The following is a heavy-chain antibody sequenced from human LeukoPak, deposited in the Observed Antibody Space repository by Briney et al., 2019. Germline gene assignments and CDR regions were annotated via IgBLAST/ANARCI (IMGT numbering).Heavy chain of an antibody. J-gene: IGHJ4*02. V-gene: IGHV1-69*13. D-gene: IGHD3-22*01. Sequence: ASVKVSCKASGGTFSSYAISWVRQAPGQGLEWMGGIIPILGTANYAQKFQGRVTITADESTRTAYMELSRLRSEDTAVYYCARDDLYYDSSGYYRAYDYWGQGTLVTVSS. CDR3: ARDDLYYDSSGYYRAYDY. CDR2: IIPILGTA. CDR1: GGTFSSYA.